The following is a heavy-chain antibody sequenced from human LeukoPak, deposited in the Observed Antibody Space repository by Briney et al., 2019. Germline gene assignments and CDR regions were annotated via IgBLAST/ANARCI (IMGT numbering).Heavy chain of an antibody. J-gene: IGHJ4*02. V-gene: IGHV3-13*04. D-gene: IGHD6-13*01. CDR1: GITFRGYD. CDR3: ARVKGGKQQLVNDY. Sequence: GGSLRLSCAAYGITFRGYDMHWVRQGTGKGLEWVSGIGSAGDTYYSGSVKGRFTISRDNSKNTLYLQMNSLRAEDTAVYYCARVKGGKQQLVNDYWGQGTLVTVSS. CDR2: IGSAGDT.